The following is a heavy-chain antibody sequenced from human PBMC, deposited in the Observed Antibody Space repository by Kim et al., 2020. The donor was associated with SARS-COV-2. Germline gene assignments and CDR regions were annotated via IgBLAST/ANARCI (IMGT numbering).Heavy chain of an antibody. CDR2: IYHSGST. CDR1: GYSISSGYY. CDR3: ASRWGLGSFDY. J-gene: IGHJ4*02. V-gene: IGHV4-38-2*02. D-gene: IGHD3-10*01. Sequence: SETLSLTCTVSGYSISSGYYWGWIRQPPGKGLEWIGSIYHSGSTYYNPSLKSRVTISVDTSKNQFSLKLSSVTAADTAVYYCASRWGLGSFDYWGQGTLV.